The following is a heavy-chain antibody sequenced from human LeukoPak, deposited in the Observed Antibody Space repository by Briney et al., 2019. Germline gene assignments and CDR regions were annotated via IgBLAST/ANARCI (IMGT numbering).Heavy chain of an antibody. V-gene: IGHV3-21*01. J-gene: IGHJ6*02. CDR1: GFTFSSYS. CDR3: ARALQLYGGTYYYYYGMDV. D-gene: IGHD4-23*01. Sequence: PGGSLRLSCAASGFTFSSYSMNWVRQAPGKGLEWVSSIRSSSSYIYYADSVKGRFTISRDNAKNSLYLQMNSLRAEDTAVYYCARALQLYGGTYYYYYGMDVWGQGTTVTVSS. CDR2: IRSSSSYI.